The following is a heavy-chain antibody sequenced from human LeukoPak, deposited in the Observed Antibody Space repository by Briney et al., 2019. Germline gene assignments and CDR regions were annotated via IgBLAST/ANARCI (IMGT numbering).Heavy chain of an antibody. Sequence: SETLSLTCAVYGGSFSGYYWSWIRQPPGKGLEWIGEINHSGSTNYNPSLKSRVTISVDTSKNQFSLKLSSVTAADTAVYYCARGRSYYYGSGSPPFDYWGQGTLVTVSS. J-gene: IGHJ4*02. CDR3: ARGRSYYYGSGSPPFDY. V-gene: IGHV4-34*01. CDR1: GGSFSGYY. D-gene: IGHD3-10*01. CDR2: INHSGST.